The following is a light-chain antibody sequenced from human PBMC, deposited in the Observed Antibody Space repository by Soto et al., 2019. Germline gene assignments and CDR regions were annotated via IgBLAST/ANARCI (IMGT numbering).Light chain of an antibody. CDR1: QSVGIY. CDR2: DAT. J-gene: IGKJ4*01. V-gene: IGKV3-11*01. Sequence: VLTQSPVTLSLSPGETATLFCKASQSVGIYLGWFQQKPGQAPRVLIYDATNRAGGVPDRFSGSVSGTDFTLTISSLEAEDSAVYYCQQRDIWPPLTFGGGTKLEIK. CDR3: QQRDIWPPLT.